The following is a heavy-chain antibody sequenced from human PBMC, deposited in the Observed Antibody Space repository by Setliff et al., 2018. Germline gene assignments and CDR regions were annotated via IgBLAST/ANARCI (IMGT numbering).Heavy chain of an antibody. D-gene: IGHD2-15*01. J-gene: IGHJ4*02. V-gene: IGHV3-21*01. CDR1: GFTFNSYS. CDR3: ARTCSGSGCYAGLES. Sequence: GSLRLSCAAAGFTFNSYSINWVRQAPGKGLEWVSSISSTGSYKPYADSVKGRFTISRDNSKNTLYLQMNSLRPEDTAVYYCARTCSGSGCYAGLESWGQGTPVTVSS. CDR2: ISSTGSYK.